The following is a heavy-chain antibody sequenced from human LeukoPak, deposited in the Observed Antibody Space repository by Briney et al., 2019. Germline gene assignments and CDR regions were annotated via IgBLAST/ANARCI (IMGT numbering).Heavy chain of an antibody. CDR3: ARGLTRYYYGMDV. Sequence: SETLSLTCAVSGYSISSGYYWGWIRQPPGKGLEWIGSIYHSGSTYYNPSLKSRVTISVDTSKNQLSLKLSSVTAADTAVYYCARGLTRYYYGMDVWGKGTTVTVSS. CDR2: IYHSGST. J-gene: IGHJ6*04. V-gene: IGHV4-38-2*01. D-gene: IGHD3-9*01. CDR1: GYSISSGYY.